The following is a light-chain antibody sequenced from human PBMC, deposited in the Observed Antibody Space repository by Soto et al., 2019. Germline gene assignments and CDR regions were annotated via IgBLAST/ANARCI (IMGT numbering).Light chain of an antibody. Sequence: QLVLTQSPSASASMGDSVKLTCTLSSGHSSYAIAWHQQQPEKGPRYLMELSSDGSHSKGDGIPDRFSGSSSGAERYLTISSLQSEDESDYYCQTWDTGARVVFGGGTKLTV. J-gene: IGLJ2*01. V-gene: IGLV4-69*01. CDR1: SGHSSYA. CDR2: LSSDGSH. CDR3: QTWDTGARVV.